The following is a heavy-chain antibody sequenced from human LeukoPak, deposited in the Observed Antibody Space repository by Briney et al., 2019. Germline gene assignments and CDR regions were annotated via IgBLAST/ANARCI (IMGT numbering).Heavy chain of an antibody. V-gene: IGHV4-61*01. CDR2: ISYSGST. CDR1: GGSVSSGSYY. CDR3: ARRGTGGRSFDI. J-gene: IGHJ3*02. D-gene: IGHD2-8*02. Sequence: SETLSLTCTVSGGSVSSGSYYWTWIRQPPGKGLEWIGYISYSGSTNFNPSLKSRVTISVDTSKNQFSLNLSSVSAADTAVYYCARRGTGGRSFDIWGQGTMVTVSS.